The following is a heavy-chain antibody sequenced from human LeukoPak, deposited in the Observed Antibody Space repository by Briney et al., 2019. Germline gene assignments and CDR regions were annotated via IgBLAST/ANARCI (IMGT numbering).Heavy chain of an antibody. CDR3: ARGGYSGYRFFDY. J-gene: IGHJ4*02. CDR1: GGTFSSYA. CDR2: IIPIFGTA. V-gene: IGHV1-69*13. Sequence: SVKVSCKASGGTFSSYAIGWVRQAPGQGLEWMGGIIPIFGTANYAQKFQGRVTITADESTSTAYMELSSLRSEDTAVYYCARGGYSGYRFFDYWGQGTLVTVSS. D-gene: IGHD5-12*01.